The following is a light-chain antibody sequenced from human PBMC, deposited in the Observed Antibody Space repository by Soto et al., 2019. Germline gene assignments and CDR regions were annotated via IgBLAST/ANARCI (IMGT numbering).Light chain of an antibody. CDR2: SAS. CDR1: QDIRNY. Sequence: DIQMTQSPSSLSASVGDRVTITCRANQDIRNYLGWYQQNPGKAPKRLIYSASSLQSGVPSRFSGSGSGTEFTLTISSLQPEDFATYFCLQYNDYPYTFGQGTKVDIK. V-gene: IGKV1-17*01. J-gene: IGKJ2*01. CDR3: LQYNDYPYT.